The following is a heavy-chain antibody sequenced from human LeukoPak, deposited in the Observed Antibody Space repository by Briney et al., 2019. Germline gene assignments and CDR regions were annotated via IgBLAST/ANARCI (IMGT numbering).Heavy chain of an antibody. D-gene: IGHD6-19*01. J-gene: IGHJ4*02. V-gene: IGHV4-4*03. CDR1: GGSISSDNW. Sequence: PPETLSLTCAVSGGSISSDNWWIWVRQPPGKGLEWIGEIYHSGRANYNPSLKSRVNMSVDKSKNQFSLSLSSVTAADTAVYHCARGLYGSDSYWGQGNLVTVSS. CDR2: IYHSGRA. CDR3: ARGLYGSDSY.